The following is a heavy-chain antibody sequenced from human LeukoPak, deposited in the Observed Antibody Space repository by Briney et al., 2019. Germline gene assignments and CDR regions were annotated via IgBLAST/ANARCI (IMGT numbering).Heavy chain of an antibody. CDR2: INQAGSVQ. CDR3: ARAVRGGADTY. V-gene: IGHV3-7*04. Sequence: GGSLRLSCAASGFSFSAYYMNWVRQAPGRGPEWLANINQAGSVQNYVDSVRGRFTISRDNAKNSLFLQMNSLRAEDTAVYYCARAVRGGADTYWGQGTLVAVSS. D-gene: IGHD3-10*02. J-gene: IGHJ4*02. CDR1: GFSFSAYY.